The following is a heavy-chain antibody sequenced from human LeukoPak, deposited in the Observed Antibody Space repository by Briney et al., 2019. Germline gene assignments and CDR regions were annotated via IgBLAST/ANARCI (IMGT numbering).Heavy chain of an antibody. CDR1: RFTFSDYY. CDR2: ISSSGSTI. V-gene: IGHV3-11*04. Sequence: PGGSLRLSCAASRFTFSDYYMSWIRQAPGKGLEWVSYISSSGSTIYYADSVKGRFTISRDNAKNSLYLQMNSLRAEDTAVYYCARGEGSGYSSLAFDYWGQGTLVTVSS. CDR3: ARGEGSGYSSLAFDY. D-gene: IGHD3-22*01. J-gene: IGHJ4*02.